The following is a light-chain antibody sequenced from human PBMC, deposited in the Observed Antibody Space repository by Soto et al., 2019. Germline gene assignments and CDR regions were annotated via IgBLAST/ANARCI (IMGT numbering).Light chain of an antibody. V-gene: IGKV3-20*01. CDR3: QHYNSYSEE. CDR2: GAS. Sequence: EIVLTHSPGTLSLSPWERATLSFRASQSVSNNYLAWYQQKPGQAPRLLIYGASTRATGIPSRFSGSGSGTEFTLTISSLQPDDFATYYCQHYNSYSEEFGQGTKVDIK. J-gene: IGKJ1*01. CDR1: QSVSNNY.